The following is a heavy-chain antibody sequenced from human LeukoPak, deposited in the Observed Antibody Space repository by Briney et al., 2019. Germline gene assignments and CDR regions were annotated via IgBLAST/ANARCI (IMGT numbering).Heavy chain of an antibody. V-gene: IGHV4-34*01. D-gene: IGHD5-18*01. Sequence: SETLSLTCAVYGGSFSGYYWSWIRQPPGKGLEWIGEINHSGSTNYNPSLKSRVTISVDTSKNQFSLKLSSVTAADTAVYYCARGRTQLWLLTWGQGTLVTVSS. CDR2: INHSGST. J-gene: IGHJ5*02. CDR3: ARGRTQLWLLT. CDR1: GGSFSGYY.